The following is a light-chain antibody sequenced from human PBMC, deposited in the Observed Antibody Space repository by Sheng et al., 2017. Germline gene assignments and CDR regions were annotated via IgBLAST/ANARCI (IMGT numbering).Light chain of an antibody. V-gene: IGKV1-17*03. J-gene: IGKJ2*01. CDR2: GAS. CDR1: QGISNY. CDR3: QQVTIYPYT. Sequence: DIQMTQSPSAMSASVGDRVTITCRASQGISNYLAWFQQKPGQPPRLLIYGASTRATGIPVRFSGSASGTDFTLTISSLQPEDFATYYCQQVTIYPYTFGQGTKLEMK.